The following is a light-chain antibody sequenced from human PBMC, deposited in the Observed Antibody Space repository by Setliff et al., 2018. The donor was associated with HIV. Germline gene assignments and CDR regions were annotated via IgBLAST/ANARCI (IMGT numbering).Light chain of an antibody. CDR2: EIN. CDR1: SSDVGDFQS. Sequence: QSALTQPASVSGSPGQSITISCTGISSDVGDFQSVSWYQQHPGKAPKLMIYEINDRPSGVSNRFSGSKSGDTASLTISGLQSEDEADYYCCSYAGTYTYIFGTGTKVTVL. J-gene: IGLJ1*01. V-gene: IGLV2-14*01. CDR3: CSYAGTYTYI.